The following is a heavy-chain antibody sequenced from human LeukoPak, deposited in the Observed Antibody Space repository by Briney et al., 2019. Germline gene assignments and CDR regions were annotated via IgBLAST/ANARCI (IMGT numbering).Heavy chain of an antibody. CDR3: ASDFHHRVAVHGMDV. V-gene: IGHV3-11*01. CDR2: ISTSGSDV. D-gene: IGHD6-19*01. Sequence: GGSLRLSCAASGFTFSDYYMTWIRQAPGKGLEWLSYISTSGSDVYYADSVRGRFTISRDNAKNSLYLQMNNLRAEDTAVYYCASDFHHRVAVHGMDVWGQGTTVTVSS. CDR1: GFTFSDYY. J-gene: IGHJ6*02.